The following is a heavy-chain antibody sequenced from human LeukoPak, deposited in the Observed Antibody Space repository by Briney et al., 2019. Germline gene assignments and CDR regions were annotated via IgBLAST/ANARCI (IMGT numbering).Heavy chain of an antibody. V-gene: IGHV1-2*02. Sequence: ASVKVSCKASGYTFTGYYMHWVRQAPGQGLEWMGWINPNNGDTNFAQKFQGRVAMTRDTSMNTVYMELSRLTSDDTAVYYCARGGYECSDLDNWGQGTLVTVSS. J-gene: IGHJ4*02. D-gene: IGHD2-15*01. CDR1: GYTFTGYY. CDR2: INPNNGDT. CDR3: ARGGYECSDLDN.